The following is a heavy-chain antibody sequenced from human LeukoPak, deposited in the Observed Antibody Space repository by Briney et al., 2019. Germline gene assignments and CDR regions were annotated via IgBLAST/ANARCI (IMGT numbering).Heavy chain of an antibody. CDR2: ISARNGNR. D-gene: IGHD5-24*01. J-gene: IGHJ4*02. Sequence: APVKVSCKTSGYSFSSYGFSWVRQAPGQGLEWMAWISARNGNRNFAQKFQDRVLLTTDTSTNTAYMELRSLKSDDTAVYYCARDGDGHNYGLIDFWGQGTLVSVSS. CDR1: GYSFSSYG. V-gene: IGHV1-18*01. CDR3: ARDGDGHNYGLIDF.